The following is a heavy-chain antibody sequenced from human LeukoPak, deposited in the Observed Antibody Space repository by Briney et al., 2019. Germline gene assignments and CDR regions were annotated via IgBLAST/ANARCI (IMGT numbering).Heavy chain of an antibody. J-gene: IGHJ4*01. CDR2: INPSGGST. CDR3: ARDQGGGDTAMVDIVDY. V-gene: IGHV1-46*01. D-gene: IGHD5-18*01. CDR1: GYTFTSYY. Sequence: ASVKVSCKASGYTFTSYYMHWVRQAPGQGLEWMGIINPSGGSTSYAQKFQGRVTMTRDTSTSTVYMELSSLRSEDTAVYYCARDQGGGDTAMVDIVDYWGHGTLVTVFS.